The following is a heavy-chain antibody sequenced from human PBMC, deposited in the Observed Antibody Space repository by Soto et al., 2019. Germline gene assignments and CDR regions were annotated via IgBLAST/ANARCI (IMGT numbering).Heavy chain of an antibody. CDR1: GYTFTGYY. CDR2: INPNSGGT. Sequence: GASVKVSCKASGYTFTGYYMHWVRQAPGQGLEWMGWINPNSGGTNYAQKFQGRVTMTRDTSISTAYMELSRLRSDDTAVYYCARLANYYDSSGYFEWGQGTLVTVSS. CDR3: ARLANYYDSSGYFE. D-gene: IGHD3-22*01. J-gene: IGHJ4*02. V-gene: IGHV1-2*02.